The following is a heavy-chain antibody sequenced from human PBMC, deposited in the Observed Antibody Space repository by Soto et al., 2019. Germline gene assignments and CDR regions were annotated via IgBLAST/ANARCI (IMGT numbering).Heavy chain of an antibody. J-gene: IGHJ6*03. V-gene: IGHV4-59*01. CDR1: GGSISSYY. CDR2: IYYSGST. Sequence: SETLSLTCTVSGGSISSYYWSWIRQPPGKGLEWIGYIYYSGSTNYNPSLKSRVTISVDTSKNQFSLKLSSVTAADTAVYYCARVGGYCSSTSCYRYYYYYYMDVWGKGTTVTVSS. D-gene: IGHD2-2*01. CDR3: ARVGGYCSSTSCYRYYYYYYMDV.